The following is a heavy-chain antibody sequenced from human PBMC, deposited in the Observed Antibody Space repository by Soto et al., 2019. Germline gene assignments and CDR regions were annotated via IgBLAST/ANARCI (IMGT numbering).Heavy chain of an antibody. D-gene: IGHD3-16*01. J-gene: IGHJ6*02. Sequence: LRLSCAASGFTFSDSWMDWARQVPGKGPEWVANINQDGSGKNYVDSVKGRFTISRDNAKNSLYLQMNSLRAEDTAVYYCASLGRHGWGQGTTVTVS. CDR1: GFTFSDSW. CDR3: ASLGRHG. CDR2: INQDGSGK. V-gene: IGHV3-7*01.